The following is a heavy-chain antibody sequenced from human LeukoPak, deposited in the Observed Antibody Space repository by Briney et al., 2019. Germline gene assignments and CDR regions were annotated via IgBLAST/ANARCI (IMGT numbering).Heavy chain of an antibody. CDR3: ARHAEYNSGWHFYLDH. J-gene: IGHJ4*02. CDR2: VLNVGST. D-gene: IGHD6-19*01. V-gene: IGHV4-39*01. CDR1: GVSPTNAIYY. Sequence: SETLSLTCTVSGVSPTNAIYYCAWIRQPPGKWLEWIGCVLNVGSTYYHFSLRGRVPLSVNTPKNQCFLRRNALMASDRSVFYCARHAEYNSGWHFYLDHWGQGILVTVSS.